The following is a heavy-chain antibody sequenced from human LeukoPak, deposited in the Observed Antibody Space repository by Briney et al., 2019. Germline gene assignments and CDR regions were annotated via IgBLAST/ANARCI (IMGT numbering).Heavy chain of an antibody. CDR1: GYSFTSYA. CDR3: AREEQYYFDY. CDR2: IIPIFGTA. J-gene: IGHJ4*02. Sequence: ASVKVSCKASGYSFTSYAISWVRQAPGQGLEWMGGIIPIFGTANYAQKFQGRVTITTDESTSTAYMELSSLRSEDTAVYYCAREEQYYFDYWGQGTLVTVSS. V-gene: IGHV1-69*05. D-gene: IGHD1/OR15-1a*01.